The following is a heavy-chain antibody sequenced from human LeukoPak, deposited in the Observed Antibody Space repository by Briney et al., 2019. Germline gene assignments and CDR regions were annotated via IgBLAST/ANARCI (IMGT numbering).Heavy chain of an antibody. V-gene: IGHV3-48*01. CDR2: ISSSGGTI. D-gene: IGHD5-24*01. CDR3: ARGYGYTFDY. J-gene: IGHJ4*02. CDR1: GFTFSSYT. Sequence: PGVSLRLSCAASGFTFSSYTMRWVRQAPGKGLEWVSYISSSGGTIYYADSVKGRFTISRNNAKNSLYLQMDSLRAEDTAVYYCARGYGYTFDYWGQGTLVTVSS.